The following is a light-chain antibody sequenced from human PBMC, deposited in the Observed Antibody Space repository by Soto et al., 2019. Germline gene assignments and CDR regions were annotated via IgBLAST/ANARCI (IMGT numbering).Light chain of an antibody. V-gene: IGKV3-11*01. CDR3: QQRNGWPPIT. J-gene: IGKJ5*01. Sequence: VLTQSPATLSLSPGDRATLSCRTSQSIHTSLAWYQQKPGQPPRLVVYAATRRANGVPDRFGGSRSGTEFTLTINSLEPEEFAVYYCQQRNGWPPITFGQGTRLE. CDR1: QSIHTS. CDR2: AAT.